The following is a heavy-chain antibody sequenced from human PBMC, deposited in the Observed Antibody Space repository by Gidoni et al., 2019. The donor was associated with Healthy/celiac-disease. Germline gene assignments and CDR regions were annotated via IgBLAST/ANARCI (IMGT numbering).Heavy chain of an antibody. CDR2: IFSGGST. J-gene: IGHJ4*02. CDR1: GFTVSSNY. D-gene: IGHD6-19*01. CDR3: ARDLGYSSGWGDY. Sequence: EEQLVESGGGLIQPVGSLRLEWSASGFTVSSNYMSLVRQAPVKWLEWVSVIFSGGSTYYADSVKGRFIISRDNSNNTLYLQMNSLRAEDTAVYYCARDLGYSSGWGDYWGQGTLFTVSS. V-gene: IGHV3-53*01.